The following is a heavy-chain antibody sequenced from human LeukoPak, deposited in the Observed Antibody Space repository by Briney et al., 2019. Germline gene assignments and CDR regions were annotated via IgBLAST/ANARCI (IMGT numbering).Heavy chain of an antibody. D-gene: IGHD6-13*01. J-gene: IGHJ4*02. Sequence: SETLSLTCTVSGGSISSSSYYWGWIRQPPGKGLEWIGSIYYSGSTYYNPSLKSRVTISVDTSKNQFSLKLSSVTAADTAVYYCARLRVSTHYYFDYWSQGTLVTVSS. CDR3: ARLRVSTHYYFDY. CDR1: GGSISSSSYY. CDR2: IYYSGST. V-gene: IGHV4-39*01.